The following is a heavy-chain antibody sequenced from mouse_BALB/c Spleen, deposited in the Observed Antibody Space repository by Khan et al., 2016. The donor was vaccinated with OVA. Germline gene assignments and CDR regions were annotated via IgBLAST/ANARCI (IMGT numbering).Heavy chain of an antibody. CDR3: ARGSHWYFDV. CDR1: GFNIKDTY. Sequence: VQLQQSGAELVKPGAPVKLSCTASGFNIKDTYMYWVKQRPEQGLEWIGRIDPANGNTKYDPKFQGKATITADTSSNTAYLQLSSLTSEDTAVYYCARGSHWYFDVWGAGTTVTVSS. CDR2: IDPANGNT. J-gene: IGHJ1*01. D-gene: IGHD1-1*02. V-gene: IGHV14-3*02.